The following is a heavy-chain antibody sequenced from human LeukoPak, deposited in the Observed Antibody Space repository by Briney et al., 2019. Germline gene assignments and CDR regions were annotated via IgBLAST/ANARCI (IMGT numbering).Heavy chain of an antibody. J-gene: IGHJ4*02. Sequence: ASVKVCCTASGYTFTGYYMHWVRQAPGQGLEGMGRINPNSGGTNYAQKFQGRVTMTRDTSTSTVYMELSSLRSEDTAVYYCARIGDYYDSSGTYFDYWGQGTLVTVSS. V-gene: IGHV1-2*06. CDR2: INPNSGGT. D-gene: IGHD3-22*01. CDR3: ARIGDYYDSSGTYFDY. CDR1: GYTFTGYY.